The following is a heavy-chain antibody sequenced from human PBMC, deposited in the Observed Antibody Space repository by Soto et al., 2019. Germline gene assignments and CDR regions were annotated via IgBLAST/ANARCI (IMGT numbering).Heavy chain of an antibody. J-gene: IGHJ4*02. V-gene: IGHV3-33*01. CDR2: IWYDGSNK. CDR3: ARVAGPYGGNSEADY. CDR1: GFTFSSYG. Sequence: QVQLVESGGGVVQPGRSLRLSCAASGFTFSSYGMHWVRQAPGKGLEWVAVIWYDGSNKYYADSVKGRFTISRDNSKNTLYLQMNILRAEDTAVYYCARVAGPYGGNSEADYWGQGTLVTVSS. D-gene: IGHD4-17*01.